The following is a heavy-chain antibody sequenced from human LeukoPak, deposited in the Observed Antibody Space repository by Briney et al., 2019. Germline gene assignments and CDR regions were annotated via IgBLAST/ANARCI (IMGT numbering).Heavy chain of an antibody. V-gene: IGHV3-20*04. Sequence: GVSLRLSCAASGHIFDDHGVRCARRATGRAVGWVSSINWKGDSTGYAGSVKGRFTISRDNAKNSLYLQMNRLRAEDTALYYCARVGIRAYGDAFDVWGQGTMVTVSS. CDR3: ARVGIRAYGDAFDV. CDR2: INWKGDST. J-gene: IGHJ3*01. D-gene: IGHD3-3*02. CDR1: GHIFDDHG.